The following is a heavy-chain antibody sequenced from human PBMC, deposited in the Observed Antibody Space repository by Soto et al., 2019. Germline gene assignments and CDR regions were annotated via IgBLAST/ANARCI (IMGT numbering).Heavy chain of an antibody. CDR2: FHSSGAT. Sequence: QVQLQESGPVLVKPSQTLSLTCTVSGGSISSADYYWSWIRQPPGKGLEWIGYFHSSGATYKDPSLKSRVTISVDTSKNQISLKLDSVTAADTAVYYCASIWFGDFDYWGHGTLVTVSS. CDR1: GGSISSADYY. V-gene: IGHV4-30-4*01. CDR3: ASIWFGDFDY. D-gene: IGHD3-10*01. J-gene: IGHJ4*01.